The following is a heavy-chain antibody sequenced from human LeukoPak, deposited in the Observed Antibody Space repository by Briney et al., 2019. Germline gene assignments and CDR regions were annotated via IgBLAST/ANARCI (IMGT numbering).Heavy chain of an antibody. CDR2: ISAYNGNT. J-gene: IGHJ4*02. D-gene: IGHD6-6*01. Sequence: ASVKVSCKASGYTFTSYGISWVRQAPGQGLEWMGWISAYNGNTNYAQKLQGRVTMTTDTSTSTVYMELSSLRSEDTAVYYCARENAAARRGDYFDYWGQGTLVTVSS. CDR1: GYTFTSYG. CDR3: ARENAAARRGDYFDY. V-gene: IGHV1-18*01.